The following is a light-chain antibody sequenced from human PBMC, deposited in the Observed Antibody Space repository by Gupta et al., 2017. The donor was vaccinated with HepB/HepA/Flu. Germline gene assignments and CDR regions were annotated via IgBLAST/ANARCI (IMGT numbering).Light chain of an antibody. Sequence: QSALTQPPSASGSPGQSVTISCTGTSSDVGGYNYVSWYQQHPGKAPKLMIYEVSKRPSGVPDRFSGSKSGNTASLTVSGLQAEDEADYYCSPYAGRNNVVFGGGTKLTVL. J-gene: IGLJ2*01. CDR1: SSDVGGYNY. CDR2: EVS. CDR3: SPYAGRNNVV. V-gene: IGLV2-8*01.